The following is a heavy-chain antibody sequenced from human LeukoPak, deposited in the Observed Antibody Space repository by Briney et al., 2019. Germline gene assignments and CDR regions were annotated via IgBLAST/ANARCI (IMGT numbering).Heavy chain of an antibody. CDR2: ISGASGGST. J-gene: IGHJ4*02. CDR3: ARGGSSSWYPNFDY. CDR1: GFTFSSYA. V-gene: IGHV3-23*01. D-gene: IGHD6-13*01. Sequence: GGSLRLSCAASGFTFSSYAMTRVRQAPGKGLEWVSIISGASGGSTYYADSVKGRFTISRDNSKNTLYLQMNSLRAEDTALYYCARGGSSSWYPNFDYWGQGTLVTVSS.